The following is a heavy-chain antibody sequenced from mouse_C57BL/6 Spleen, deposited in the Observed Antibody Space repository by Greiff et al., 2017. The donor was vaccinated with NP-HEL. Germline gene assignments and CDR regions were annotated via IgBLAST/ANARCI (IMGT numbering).Heavy chain of an antibody. CDR2: IHPSDSDT. J-gene: IGHJ4*01. CDR1: GYTFTSYW. CDR3: AMASTVVATGHYYAMDY. V-gene: IGHV1-74*01. D-gene: IGHD1-1*01. Sequence: QVQLQQPGTELVKPGASVKVSCKASGYTFTSYWMHWVKQRPGQGLEWIGRIHPSDSDTNYNQKFKGKATLTVDKSSSTAYMQLSSLTSEDSAVYYCAMASTVVATGHYYAMDYWGQGTSVTVSS.